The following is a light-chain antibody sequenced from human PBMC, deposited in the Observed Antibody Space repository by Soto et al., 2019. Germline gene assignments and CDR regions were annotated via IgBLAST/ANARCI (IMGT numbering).Light chain of an antibody. V-gene: IGKV4-1*01. CDR1: QSVLYSSNNKNY. Sequence: DIVMTQSPDSLAVSLGERATINCKSSQSVLYSSNNKNYLAWYQQKPGQPPKLLIYWASTRESGVPDRFSGSGSGTDFTLTIGSLQAEDVAVYYCQQCYSTPPTFGQGTKVEIK. CDR3: QQCYSTPPT. CDR2: WAS. J-gene: IGKJ1*01.